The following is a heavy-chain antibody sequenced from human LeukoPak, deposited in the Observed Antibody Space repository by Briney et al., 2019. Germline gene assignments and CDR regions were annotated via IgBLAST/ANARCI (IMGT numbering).Heavy chain of an antibody. CDR2: ISGSGGST. CDR3: AKGEDTAMVMYYYYGMDV. CDR1: GFTFSSYA. V-gene: IGHV3-23*01. D-gene: IGHD5-18*01. Sequence: GGSLRLSCAASGFTFSSYAMSWVRQPPGKGLEWVSAISGSGGSTYYADSVKGRFTISRDNSKNTLYLQMNSLRAEDTAVYYCAKGEDTAMVMYYYYGMDVWGQGTTVTVSS. J-gene: IGHJ6*02.